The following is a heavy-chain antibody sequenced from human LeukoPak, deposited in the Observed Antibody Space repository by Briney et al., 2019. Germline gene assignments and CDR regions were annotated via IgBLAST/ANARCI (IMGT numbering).Heavy chain of an antibody. V-gene: IGHV1-46*01. J-gene: IGHJ4*02. CDR1: GYTFTSNY. CDR2: INPSGGST. CDR3: ARASLGDLFYSDF. D-gene: IGHD3-16*01. Sequence: ASVKVSCEASGYTFTSNYMHWVRQAPGQGLEWMGIINPSGGSTSYAQKFQGRVTMTRDTSTSTVYMELSSLRSGDTAVYYCARASLGDLFYSDFWGQGTLVTVSS.